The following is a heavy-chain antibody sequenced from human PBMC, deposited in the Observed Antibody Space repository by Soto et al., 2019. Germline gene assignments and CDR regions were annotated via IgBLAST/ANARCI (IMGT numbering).Heavy chain of an antibody. J-gene: IGHJ5*02. CDR2: ISVDNGNT. CDR3: AITSVSNYNWFDP. V-gene: IGHV1-18*01. Sequence: QGQLVQSGAEVKKPGASVKVSCKASGYTFTDYDISWVRQAPGQGLEWMGWISVDNGNTKYVESLQGRVTMTTDTSSSTAYLEVRSLISNYPSVYYCAITSVSNYNWFDPWGQGTLVAVSS. CDR1: GYTFTDYD. D-gene: IGHD4-4*01.